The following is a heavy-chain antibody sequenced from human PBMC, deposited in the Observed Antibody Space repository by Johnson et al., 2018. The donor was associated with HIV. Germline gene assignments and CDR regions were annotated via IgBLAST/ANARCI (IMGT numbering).Heavy chain of an antibody. CDR3: AREFRYSSSPAHYAFDI. Sequence: QMQLVESGGGWVTPGGSLRLSCAASRFTFSDYYMTWIRQAPGKGLAWVSYISSSGNTIYYAASVKGRFTISRDNAKNSLYLQMNSLRAEDTAVYYCAREFRYSSSPAHYAFDIWGQGTMVTVSS. CDR1: RFTFSDYY. CDR2: ISSSGNTI. V-gene: IGHV3-11*01. D-gene: IGHD6-6*01. J-gene: IGHJ3*02.